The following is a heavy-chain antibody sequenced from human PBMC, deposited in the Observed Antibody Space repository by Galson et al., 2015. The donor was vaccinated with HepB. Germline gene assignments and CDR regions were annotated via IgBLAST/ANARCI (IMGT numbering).Heavy chain of an antibody. Sequence: QVQLQKSGPGLVKPSETLSLTCSVSGVSISDYYWTWIRQPPGKGLEWIGYIFYSGSTDYNPSLKSRVTISVDTSKNQFSLQLTSVTAADTAVYYCARDSAGGYYTFFDFWGQGTLVTASS. J-gene: IGHJ4*02. CDR2: IFYSGST. V-gene: IGHV4-59*13. CDR3: ARDSAGGYYTFFDF. CDR1: GVSISDYY. D-gene: IGHD3-3*01.